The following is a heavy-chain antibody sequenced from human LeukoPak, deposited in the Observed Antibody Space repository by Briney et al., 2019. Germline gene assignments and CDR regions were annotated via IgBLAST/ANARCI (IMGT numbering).Heavy chain of an antibody. J-gene: IGHJ5*01. CDR3: ARNFES. CDR1: GDSISSSSYY. CDR2: NYYSGST. Sequence: SETLSLTCTVSGDSISSSSYYWGWIRQPPGKGLEWIGNNYYSGSTYYNPSLKSRVTISVDTSKNQFSLKLSSVTAADTAVYYCARNFESWGQGTLVTVSS. V-gene: IGHV4-39*01.